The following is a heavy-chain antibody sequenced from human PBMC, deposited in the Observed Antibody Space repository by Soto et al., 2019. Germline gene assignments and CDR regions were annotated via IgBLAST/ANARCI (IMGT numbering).Heavy chain of an antibody. CDR2: ISYDGSNK. CDR1: GFTFSSYG. D-gene: IGHD6-19*01. CDR3: AKDRVKEVAVAGTEGVIDP. Sequence: QVQLVESGGGVVQPGRSLRLSCAASGFTFSSYGMHWVRQAPGKGLEWVAVISYDGSNKYYADSVKGRFTISRDNSKNXLXXQMNSLRAEDTAVYYCAKDRVKEVAVAGTEGVIDPWGQGTLVTVSS. J-gene: IGHJ5*02. V-gene: IGHV3-30*18.